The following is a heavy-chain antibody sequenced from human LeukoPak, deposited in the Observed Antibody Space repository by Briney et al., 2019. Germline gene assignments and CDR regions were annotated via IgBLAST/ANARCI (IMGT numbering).Heavy chain of an antibody. Sequence: GASVKVSCKASGGTFSSYAISWVRQAPGQGLGWMGIINPSGGSTSYAQKFQGRVTMTRDTSTSTVYMELSSLRSEDTAVYYCARDYDFWSGYSHPVGWFDPWGQGTLVTVSS. CDR2: INPSGGST. CDR1: GGTFSSYA. CDR3: ARDYDFWSGYSHPVGWFDP. V-gene: IGHV1-46*01. J-gene: IGHJ5*02. D-gene: IGHD3-3*01.